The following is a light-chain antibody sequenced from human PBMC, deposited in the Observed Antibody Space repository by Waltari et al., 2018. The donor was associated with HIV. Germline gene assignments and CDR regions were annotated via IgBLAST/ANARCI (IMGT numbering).Light chain of an antibody. CDR1: SSNIGRHA. CDR3: AAWDDSLDGPV. J-gene: IGLJ2*01. V-gene: IGLV1-44*01. CDR2: GNN. Sequence: QPVLTQPPSASGTPGQRVIIPCSGSSSNIGRHALSWYQHLPGATPTLLIFGNNQRSSGVPDRFSGSKSATSASLAISGLRSVDEADYSCAAWDDSLDGPVFGGGTKLTVL.